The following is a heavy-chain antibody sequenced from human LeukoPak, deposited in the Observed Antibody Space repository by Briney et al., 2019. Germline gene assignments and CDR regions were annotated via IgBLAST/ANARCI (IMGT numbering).Heavy chain of an antibody. V-gene: IGHV4-39*01. Sequence: SETLSLTCTVSGGSISSSSYYWGWIRQPPGKGLEWIGSIYYSGSTYYNPSLKSRVTISVDTSKNQFSLKLSSVTAADTAVYYCARHSHLRFLEWSPGAFDIWGQGTMVTVSS. CDR3: ARHSHLRFLEWSPGAFDI. J-gene: IGHJ3*02. CDR1: GGSISSSSYY. D-gene: IGHD3-3*01. CDR2: IYYSGST.